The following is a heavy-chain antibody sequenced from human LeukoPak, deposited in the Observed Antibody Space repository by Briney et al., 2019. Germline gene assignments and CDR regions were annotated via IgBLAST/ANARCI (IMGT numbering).Heavy chain of an antibody. J-gene: IGHJ4*02. D-gene: IGHD1-26*01. CDR2: MFPNGRQE. CDR1: GFTFSTYH. CDR3: ASSGSYRFDY. Sequence: PGGSLRLSCAASGFTFSTYHMSWVRQAPGKGLECVAHMFPNGRQEFSVDSVKGRFTVSRDNAKNSVFLQMNSLRVEDTAMYYCASSGSYRFDYWGQGTLVTVSS. V-gene: IGHV3-7*01.